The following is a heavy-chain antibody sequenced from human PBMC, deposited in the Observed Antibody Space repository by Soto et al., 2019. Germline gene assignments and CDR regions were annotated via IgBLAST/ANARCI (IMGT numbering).Heavy chain of an antibody. V-gene: IGHV3-74*01. D-gene: IGHD2-15*01. CDR1: GFTFSSYW. Sequence: GGSLRLSCAASGFTFSSYWMHWVRQAPGKGRVWVSRINSDGSSTSYADSVKGRFTISRDNAKNALYLQMNSLRAEDTAVYYCARVAVGAAFDYWGQGTLVAVSS. J-gene: IGHJ4*02. CDR2: INSDGSST. CDR3: ARVAVGAAFDY.